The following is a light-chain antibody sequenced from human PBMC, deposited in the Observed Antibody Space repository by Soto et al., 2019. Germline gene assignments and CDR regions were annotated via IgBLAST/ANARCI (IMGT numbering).Light chain of an antibody. CDR2: GAS. CDR1: QSVSNN. V-gene: IGKV3-15*01. CDR3: QQYSSWPFT. Sequence: EIVLTQSPGSLSLSPGEGATLSCRASQSVSNNLAWYHQKPGQAPRPLIYGASTRATGVPARFSGSGSGTEFTLTISSLQSEDSAIYYCQQYSSWPFTFGPGTKVDIK. J-gene: IGKJ3*01.